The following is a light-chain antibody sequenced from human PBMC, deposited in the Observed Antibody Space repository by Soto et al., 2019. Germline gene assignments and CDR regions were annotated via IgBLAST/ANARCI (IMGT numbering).Light chain of an antibody. CDR2: DAS. CDR3: QHYANFPSYS. V-gene: IGKV1-33*01. J-gene: IGKJ2*01. Sequence: DIQMTQSPSSLSASVGDRVTITCQASQDISNYLNWYQQKPGKASKLLIYDASNLETGVLTRFSAGGSGTDSSSTISRPVPEAIARYYAQHYANFPSYSFGVGTNLEVK. CDR1: QDISNY.